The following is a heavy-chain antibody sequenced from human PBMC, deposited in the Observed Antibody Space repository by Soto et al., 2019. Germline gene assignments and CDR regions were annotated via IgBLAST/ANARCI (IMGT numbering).Heavy chain of an antibody. D-gene: IGHD3-22*01. CDR2: ISYDGSNK. J-gene: IGHJ5*02. CDR1: GFTFSSYA. Sequence: GGSLRLSCAASGFTFSSYAMHWVRQAPGKGLEWVAVISYDGSNKYYADSVKGRFTISGDNSKNTLYLQMNSLRAEDTAVYYCARDKSMIVVVISNWFDPWGQGTLVTVSS. V-gene: IGHV3-30-3*01. CDR3: ARDKSMIVVVISNWFDP.